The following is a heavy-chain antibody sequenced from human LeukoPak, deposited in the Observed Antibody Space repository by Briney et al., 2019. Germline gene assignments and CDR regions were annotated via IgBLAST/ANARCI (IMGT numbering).Heavy chain of an antibody. CDR2: INHSGST. J-gene: IGHJ5*02. CDR1: GGSFSGYY. V-gene: IGHV4-34*01. CDR3: ARGPRIQLWLQLGWFDP. D-gene: IGHD5-18*01. Sequence: PSETLSLTCAVYGGSFSGYYWSWIRQPPGKGLEWIGEINHSGSTNYNPSLKSRVTISVDTSKNQFSLKLSSVTAADTAVYYCARGPRIQLWLQLGWFDPWGQGTLVTVSS.